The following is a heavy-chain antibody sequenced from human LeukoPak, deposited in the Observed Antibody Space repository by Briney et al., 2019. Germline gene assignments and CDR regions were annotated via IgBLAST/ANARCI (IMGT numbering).Heavy chain of an antibody. CDR2: INPSSGGT. D-gene: IGHD4-17*01. J-gene: IGHJ6*03. CDR1: GYTFTNFY. V-gene: IGHV1-2*02. CDR3: ARDPRYGDLLDYYYYMDV. Sequence: GASVKVSCKASGYTFTNFYIHWVRQAPGQGLEWMGWINPSSGGTNYARKFQGRVTMTRDTFISTAYMELSRLKSDDTAVYYCARDPRYGDLLDYYYYMDVWGKGTTVTVSS.